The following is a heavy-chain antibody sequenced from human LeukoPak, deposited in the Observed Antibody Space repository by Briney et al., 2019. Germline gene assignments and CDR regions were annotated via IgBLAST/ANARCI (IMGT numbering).Heavy chain of an antibody. CDR1: GGSISSHY. J-gene: IGHJ3*02. Sequence: SETLSLTCTVSGGSISSHYWSWIRQPPGKGLEWIGYIYYSGSTNYNPSLKSRVTISVDTSKNQFSLKLSSVTAADTAVYNCARSSGYYYVDAFDIWGQGTMVTVSS. V-gene: IGHV4-59*11. D-gene: IGHD3-22*01. CDR2: IYYSGST. CDR3: ARSSGYYYVDAFDI.